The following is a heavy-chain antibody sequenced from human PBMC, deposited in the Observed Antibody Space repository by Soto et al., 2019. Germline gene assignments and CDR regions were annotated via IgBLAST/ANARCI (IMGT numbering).Heavy chain of an antibody. CDR1: GGSIGSGGYD. Sequence: SETLSLTCTVSGGSIGSGGYDWSWIRQHPGKGLEWIGYIDYSRSTYYSPSLKSRFTISVDPSKNQFSLKLSSVTAADRVVYYCARVQYSSLKYYFEYWGQGTLVTVS. CDR2: IDYSRST. J-gene: IGHJ4*02. CDR3: ARVQYSSLKYYFEY. D-gene: IGHD6-6*01. V-gene: IGHV4-31*03.